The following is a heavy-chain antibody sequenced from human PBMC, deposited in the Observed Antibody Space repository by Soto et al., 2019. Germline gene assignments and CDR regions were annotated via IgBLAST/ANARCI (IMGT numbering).Heavy chain of an antibody. CDR1: GGTFSSYA. J-gene: IGHJ6*02. CDR3: ARVGLGYTYSSSGYANSYYGMDV. V-gene: IGHV1-69*13. Sequence: ASVKVSCKASGGTFSSYAISWVRQAPGQGLEWMGGIIPIFGTANYAQKFQGRVTITADESTSTAYMELSSLRSEDTAVYYCARVGLGYTYSSSGYANSYYGMDVWGQGTTVTVSS. D-gene: IGHD6-13*01. CDR2: IIPIFGTA.